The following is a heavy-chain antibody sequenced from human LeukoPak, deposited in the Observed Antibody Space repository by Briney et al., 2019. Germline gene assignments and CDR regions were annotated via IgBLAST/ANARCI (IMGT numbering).Heavy chain of an antibody. CDR3: ARDRYYYDSSGYYYFDY. CDR2: IYYSGST. J-gene: IGHJ4*02. V-gene: IGHV4-59*01. CDR1: GVSISTYY. D-gene: IGHD3-22*01. Sequence: SETLSLTCTVSGVSISTYYWSWIRRPPGKGLEWIGYIYYSGSTNYNPSLKSRVTISVDTSKNQFSLKLSSVTAADTAVYYCARDRYYYDSSGYYYFDYWGQGTLVTVSS.